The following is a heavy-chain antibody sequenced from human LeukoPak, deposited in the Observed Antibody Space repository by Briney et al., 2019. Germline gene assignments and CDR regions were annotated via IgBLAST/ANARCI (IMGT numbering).Heavy chain of an antibody. J-gene: IGHJ4*02. D-gene: IGHD6-19*01. Sequence: EASVKVSCKASGYTFNSYGISWVRQARGQGLEWMGWISAYNGNTNYAQKLQGRVTMTTDTSTSTAYMELSSLRADDTAVYYCARVWGYSTGRQPPTARADFDHWGQGTLVTVSS. CDR1: GYTFNSYG. CDR2: ISAYNGNT. V-gene: IGHV1-18*01. CDR3: ARVWGYSTGRQPPTARADFDH.